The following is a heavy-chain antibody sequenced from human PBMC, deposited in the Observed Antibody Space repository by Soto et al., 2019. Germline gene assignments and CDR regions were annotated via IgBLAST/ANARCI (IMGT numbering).Heavy chain of an antibody. CDR3: AKDRGITMVRGVIIGYYFDY. Sequence: GGSLRLSCAASGFTFSSYAMSWVRQAPGKGLEWVSAISGSGGSTYYADSVKGRFTISRDNSKNTMYLQMNSLRTEDTAVYYCAKDRGITMVRGVIIGYYFDYWGQGTLVTVSS. J-gene: IGHJ4*02. D-gene: IGHD3-10*01. CDR1: GFTFSSYA. CDR2: ISGSGGST. V-gene: IGHV3-23*01.